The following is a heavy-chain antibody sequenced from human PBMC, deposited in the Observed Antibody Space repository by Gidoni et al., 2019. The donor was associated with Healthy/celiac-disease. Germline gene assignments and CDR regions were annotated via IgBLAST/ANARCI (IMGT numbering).Heavy chain of an antibody. CDR2: ISSSSSYI. CDR1: GFTFSSYS. CDR3: ARDSEWFGVFDP. D-gene: IGHD3-10*01. J-gene: IGHJ5*02. V-gene: IGHV3-21*01. Sequence: EVQLVESGGGLVKPGGSLRPSCAASGFTFSSYSMNWVRQAPGKGLELVSSISSSSSYIYYADSVKGRFTISRDNAKNSLYLQMNSLRAEDTAVYYCARDSEWFGVFDPWGQGTLVTVSS.